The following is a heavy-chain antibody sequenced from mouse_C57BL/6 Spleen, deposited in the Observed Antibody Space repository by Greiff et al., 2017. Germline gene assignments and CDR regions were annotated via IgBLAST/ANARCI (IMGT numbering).Heavy chain of an antibody. CDR1: GFTFSSYA. CDR3: TRDGGGYYGSSFLMDY. V-gene: IGHV5-9-1*02. J-gene: IGHJ4*01. D-gene: IGHD1-1*01. CDR2: ISSGGDYI. Sequence: EVQVVESGEGLVKPGGSLKLSCAASGFTFSSYAMSWVRQTPEKRLEWVAYISSGGDYIYYADTVKGRFTISRDNARNTLYLQMSSLKSEDTAMYYCTRDGGGYYGSSFLMDYWGQGTSVTVSS.